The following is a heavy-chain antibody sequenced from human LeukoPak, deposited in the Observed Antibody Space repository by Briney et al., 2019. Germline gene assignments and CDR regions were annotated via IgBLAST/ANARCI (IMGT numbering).Heavy chain of an antibody. J-gene: IGHJ4*02. CDR1: GGSISSSSYY. CDR3: ARSGDYYDSSGYYAGYYFDY. D-gene: IGHD3-22*01. V-gene: IGHV4-39*07. Sequence: SETLSLTCTVSGGSISSSSYYWGWIRQPPGKGLEWIGNIYYSGSTYYNPSLKGRVTISVDTSKNQFSLKLSSVTAADTAVYYCARSGDYYDSSGYYAGYYFDYWGQGTLVTVSS. CDR2: IYYSGST.